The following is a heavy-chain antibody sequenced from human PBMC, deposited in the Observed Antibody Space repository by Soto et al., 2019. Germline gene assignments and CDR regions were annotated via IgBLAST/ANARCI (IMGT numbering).Heavy chain of an antibody. CDR2: IIPILDMA. CDR3: ARQNDAYTPFDH. CDR1: GGTFSSYT. V-gene: IGHV1-69*02. D-gene: IGHD1-1*01. J-gene: IGHJ4*02. Sequence: QVQLVQSGAEVKKPGSSVKVSCKAAGGTFSSYTISWVRQAPGQGLEWMGRIIPILDMADYAQKFQGRVTITADKSTSTAYMELSSLRSKDTAVYYCARQNDAYTPFDHWGQSTLLTVSS.